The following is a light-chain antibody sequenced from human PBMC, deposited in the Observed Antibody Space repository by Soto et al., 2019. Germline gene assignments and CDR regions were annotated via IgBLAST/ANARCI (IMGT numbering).Light chain of an antibody. CDR2: DAS. Sequence: DIQMTQSPSTLAASVGDRVTITCRASQSISSWLAWYPQKPGKAPKLLIYDASSMESGVPSRFSGSRSGTEFTLTISSLQPDDFATYYCQQYNSYSPYTFGQGTKLEIK. CDR3: QQYNSYSPYT. V-gene: IGKV1-5*01. J-gene: IGKJ2*01. CDR1: QSISSW.